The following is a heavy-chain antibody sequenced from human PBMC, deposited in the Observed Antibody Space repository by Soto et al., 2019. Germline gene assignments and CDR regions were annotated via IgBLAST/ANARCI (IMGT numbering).Heavy chain of an antibody. V-gene: IGHV3-23*01. CDR3: XXXXXXXXXXXX. Sequence: EVXVLXSGGGLVQPGGSLRLSCAASGFSFSSYAMSWVXXXXXXXLEWVSGISGSGGSTDYADSVKGRFTISRDNSRXXXXXXXXXXXXXXXXXXXXXXXXXXXXXXXXXGQGTLVTVSS. CDR2: ISGSGGST. CDR1: GFSFSSYA. J-gene: IGHJ4*02.